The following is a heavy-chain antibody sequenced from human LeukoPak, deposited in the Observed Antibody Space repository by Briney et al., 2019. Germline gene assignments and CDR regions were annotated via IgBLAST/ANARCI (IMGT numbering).Heavy chain of an antibody. D-gene: IGHD4-17*01. J-gene: IGHJ6*03. CDR3: PKDNGDYGAYFYYYMDV. V-gene: IGHV3-23*01. Sequence: PGGSLRLSCAASGFTFSIYAIIWVRQAPGKGLEWVSGISGSGASTFYADSVKGRFTVSRDNSKNSLFLQMNSLRAGDTAVYYCPKDNGDYGAYFYYYMDVWGKGTTVTVSS. CDR1: GFTFSIYA. CDR2: ISGSGAST.